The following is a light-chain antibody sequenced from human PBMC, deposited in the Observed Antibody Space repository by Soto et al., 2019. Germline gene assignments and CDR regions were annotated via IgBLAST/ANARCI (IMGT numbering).Light chain of an antibody. CDR2: GAY. Sequence: EIVMTQSPATLSVSPGERATLSCRASQTVSSNLAWYQQRPGQAPRLLIYGAYTRATGIPARFSGSGSGTEFTLTITSLQSEDFAVYYCQQYGSSPWTFGQGTKVDIK. CDR3: QQYGSSPWT. J-gene: IGKJ1*01. CDR1: QTVSSN. V-gene: IGKV3-15*01.